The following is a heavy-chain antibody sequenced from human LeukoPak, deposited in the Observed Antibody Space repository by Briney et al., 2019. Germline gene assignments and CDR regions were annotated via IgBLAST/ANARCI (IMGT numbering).Heavy chain of an antibody. Sequence: SETLSLTCTVSGYSISSGYFWGWIRQPPGKGLEWIGSFYHSGITYYNPSLKSRVTISVEMSKNQFSLKLSTVTAADTAVYYCARASEVTTLDWYFDLWGRGTLVTVSS. D-gene: IGHD4-17*01. V-gene: IGHV4-38-2*02. CDR2: FYHSGIT. J-gene: IGHJ2*01. CDR3: ARASEVTTLDWYFDL. CDR1: GYSISSGYF.